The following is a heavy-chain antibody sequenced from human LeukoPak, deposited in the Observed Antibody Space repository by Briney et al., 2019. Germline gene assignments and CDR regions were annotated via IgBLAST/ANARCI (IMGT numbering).Heavy chain of an antibody. J-gene: IGHJ3*02. V-gene: IGHV4-34*01. CDR2: INHSGST. CDR1: GGSFSGYY. Sequence: SETLSLTCAVYGGSFSGYYWSWIREPPGKGPEWIGEINHSGSTNYNPSLKSRVTISVDTSKNQFSLKLSSVTAADTAVYYCARERPLVDIWGQGTMVTVSS. D-gene: IGHD3-3*02. CDR3: ARERPLVDI.